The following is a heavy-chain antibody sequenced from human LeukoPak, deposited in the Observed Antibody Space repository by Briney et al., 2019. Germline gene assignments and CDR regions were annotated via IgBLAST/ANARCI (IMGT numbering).Heavy chain of an antibody. CDR1: GLIFSIYE. V-gene: IGHV3-48*03. Sequence: GGSLRLSCEASGLIFSIYEMNWVRLAPGKGLEWVSFISSSGDIIHYADSVKGRFTISRDNAKNSLYLQMNSLRVEDTAVFYCARVWNYGDHGHEYYFDAWGQGTLVTVSS. D-gene: IGHD4-17*01. CDR2: ISSSGDII. CDR3: ARVWNYGDHGHEYYFDA. J-gene: IGHJ4*02.